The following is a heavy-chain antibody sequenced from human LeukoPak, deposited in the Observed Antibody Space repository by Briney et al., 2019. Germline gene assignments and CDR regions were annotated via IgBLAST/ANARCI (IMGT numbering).Heavy chain of an antibody. CDR1: GGSISSSSSY. Sequence: SETLSLTCTVSGGSISSSSSYWGWLRQPPGKGLEWIGSIYYSGSTYYNPSLKSRVTISVDTSKNQFSLKLSSVTAADTAVYYCARPRWFDPWGQGTLVTVSS. CDR3: ARPRWFDP. J-gene: IGHJ5*02. V-gene: IGHV4-39*01. CDR2: IYYSGST.